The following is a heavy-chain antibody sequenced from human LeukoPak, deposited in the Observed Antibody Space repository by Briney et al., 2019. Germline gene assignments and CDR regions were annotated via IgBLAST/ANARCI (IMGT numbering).Heavy chain of an antibody. Sequence: PGGSLRLSCEASGFILKNHWMTWVRQAPGKGLEWMAHINPDGSEKFYVDSVKGRFTISRDNAKNSLFLQLNSLRAEDTAVYYCARVWQYYYDYSAFDMWGQGTMVTVS. CDR2: INPDGSEK. CDR1: GFILKNHW. D-gene: IGHD3-16*01. J-gene: IGHJ3*02. CDR3: ARVWQYYYDYSAFDM. V-gene: IGHV3-7*01.